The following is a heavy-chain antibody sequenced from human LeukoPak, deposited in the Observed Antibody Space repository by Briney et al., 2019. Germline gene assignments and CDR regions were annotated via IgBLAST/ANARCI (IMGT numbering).Heavy chain of an antibody. CDR1: GYTFTSYG. V-gene: IGHV1-18*01. CDR2: ISAYNGNT. D-gene: IGHD3-10*01. J-gene: IGHJ4*02. Sequence: ASVKVSCKASGYTFTSYGISWVRQAPGQGLEWMGWISAYNGNTNYAQKLQGRVTMTTDTSTSTAYMELRSLRSGDTAVYYCARDITMVRGVITSPYYFDYWGQGTLVTVSS. CDR3: ARDITMVRGVITSPYYFDY.